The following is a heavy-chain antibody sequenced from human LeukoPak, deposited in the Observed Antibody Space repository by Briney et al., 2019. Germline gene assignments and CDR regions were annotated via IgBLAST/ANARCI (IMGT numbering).Heavy chain of an antibody. D-gene: IGHD5-18*01. CDR2: ISYDGSNK. CDR3: AKEMGYSYARGYSDY. J-gene: IGHJ4*02. CDR1: GFPFSSYD. Sequence: GGSLRLSCSAAGFPFSSYDMHWVRQAPGKGREWVAGISYDGSNKYYADSVKGRFTISRDNSTNTLYLQMNSLRAEDTAVYYCAKEMGYSYARGYSDYWGQGTLVTVSS. V-gene: IGHV3-30*18.